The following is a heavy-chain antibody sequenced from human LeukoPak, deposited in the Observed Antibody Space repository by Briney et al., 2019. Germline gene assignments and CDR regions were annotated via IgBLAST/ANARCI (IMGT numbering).Heavy chain of an antibody. CDR3: ARDVGFNNGWPA. V-gene: IGHV3-48*03. CDR1: GFRFNTYE. D-gene: IGHD6-19*01. J-gene: IGHJ5*02. CDR2: ISVGGSDE. Sequence: SGGSLRLSCAASGFRFNTYEMNWVRQAPGKGLEWTAYISVGGSDEDYADSVKGRFTISRDNAKNSLFLQMNSLRVEDTAVYYCARDVGFNNGWPAWGQGTLVTVSS.